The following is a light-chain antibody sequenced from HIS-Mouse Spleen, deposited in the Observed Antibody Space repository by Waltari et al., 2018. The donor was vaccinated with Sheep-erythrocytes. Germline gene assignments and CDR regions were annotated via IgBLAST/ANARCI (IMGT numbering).Light chain of an antibody. V-gene: IGLV2-11*01. Sequence: QSALTQPRSVSGSPGQSVTIPCTGTTSHAGGFNYAPGYQPHPGKAPKPMLYDVIKRPSGSPERFSGCNSGNTAALTISGTQAMDEADYYCQAWDSSTAWVFGGGTKLTVL. CDR2: DVI. CDR1: TSHAGGFNY. CDR3: QAWDSSTAWV. J-gene: IGLJ3*02.